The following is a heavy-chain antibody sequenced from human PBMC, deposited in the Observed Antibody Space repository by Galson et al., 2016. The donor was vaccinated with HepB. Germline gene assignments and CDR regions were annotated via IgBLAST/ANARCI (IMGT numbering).Heavy chain of an antibody. Sequence: VKVSCKASGGSFSNYGISWVRQAPGQGLEWMGGIIPIIGVANYAQKFQGRVTITADKSTNTAYMELSSLRSEDTAVYYCAIIYHLLSNFDPFDIWGQGTISTVSS. D-gene: IGHD2-21*01. CDR1: GGSFSNYG. J-gene: IGHJ3*02. V-gene: IGHV1-69*10. CDR2: IIPIIGVA. CDR3: AIIYHLLSNFDPFDI.